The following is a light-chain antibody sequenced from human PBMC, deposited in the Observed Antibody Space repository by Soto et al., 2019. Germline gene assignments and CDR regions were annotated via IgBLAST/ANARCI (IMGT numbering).Light chain of an antibody. CDR2: CTS. J-gene: IGKJ1*01. Sequence: DIQMTQSPSTLSGSVGDRVTITCRASQNIGNYLAWYQQKIGRAPKILIYCTSNLERGVPSRFSGSGTGTEFTLTISSLQPDDFASYFCQQYISYPWTFGQGTKVEI. V-gene: IGKV1-5*03. CDR3: QQYISYPWT. CDR1: QNIGNY.